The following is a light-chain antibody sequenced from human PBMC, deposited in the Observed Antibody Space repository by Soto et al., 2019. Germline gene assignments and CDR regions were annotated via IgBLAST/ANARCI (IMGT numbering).Light chain of an antibody. CDR3: CSFADSDTWV. CDR1: SSDVGGYNY. V-gene: IGLV2-23*01. J-gene: IGLJ3*02. Sequence: QSVLTQPASVSGSPGQSITISCTGTSSDVGGYNYVSWYQHHAGKAPRLMIYASSNRPSGVSHRFSGSRSGNTASLTISGLQAEDEADYYCCSFADSDTWVFGGGTKVTVL. CDR2: ASS.